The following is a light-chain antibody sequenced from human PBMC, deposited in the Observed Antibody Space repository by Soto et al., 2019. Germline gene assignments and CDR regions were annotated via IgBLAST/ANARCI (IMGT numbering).Light chain of an antibody. V-gene: IGLV2-18*02. CDR2: EVT. CDR1: SSDLGNYNR. CDR3: CSSTTSGTYV. Sequence: QSALTQPPSVSGSPGQSVAISCTGTSSDLGNYNRVSWYQQPPGTDPKLIIYEVTNRPSGVPDRFSGSKSGDTASLTIAGLQAEDEADYYCCSSTTSGTYVFGNGTKLTVL. J-gene: IGLJ1*01.